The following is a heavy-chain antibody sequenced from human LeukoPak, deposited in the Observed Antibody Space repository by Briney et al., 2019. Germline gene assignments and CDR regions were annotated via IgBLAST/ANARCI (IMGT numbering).Heavy chain of an antibody. CDR1: GFTFSSYE. V-gene: IGHV3-7*01. CDR2: IKQDGSEK. D-gene: IGHD1-26*01. Sequence: GGSLRLSCTASGFTFSSYEMNWVRQAPGKGLEWVANIKQDGSEKYYVGSVKGRFTISRDNAKNSLYLQLNSLRAEDTAVYYCARSLVVGATYPYHWGQGTLVTVSS. J-gene: IGHJ5*02. CDR3: ARSLVVGATYPYH.